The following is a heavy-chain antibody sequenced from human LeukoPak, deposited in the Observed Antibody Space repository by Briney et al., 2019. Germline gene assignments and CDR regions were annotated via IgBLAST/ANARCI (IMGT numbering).Heavy chain of an antibody. V-gene: IGHV3-48*02. J-gene: IGHJ2*01. CDR2: ISVGSVII. Sequence: GGSLRLSCAASGITVSSNNMYWVRQAPGAGLEWVSSISVGSVIIYSAEEVRGLFIISGDNAKNSLYLLMNSLRDEGTVVYFCARDLGLRRMIWGRGTVVAVSS. D-gene: IGHD5-12*01. CDR3: ARDLGLRRMI. CDR1: GITVSSNN.